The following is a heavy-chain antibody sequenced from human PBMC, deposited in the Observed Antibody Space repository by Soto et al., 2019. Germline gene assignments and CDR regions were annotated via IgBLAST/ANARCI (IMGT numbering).Heavy chain of an antibody. CDR2: ISAYNGNT. D-gene: IGHD2-2*01. J-gene: IGHJ6*02. CDR1: GYTFTSYG. V-gene: IGHV1-18*01. CDR3: ARDLNAAMEADYYYGMDV. Sequence: ALVKVSCKASGYTFTSYGISWVRQAPGQGLEWMGWISAYNGNTNYAQKLQGRVTMTTDTSTSTAYMELRSLRSDDTAVYYCARDLNAAMEADYYYGMDVWGQGTTVTVSS.